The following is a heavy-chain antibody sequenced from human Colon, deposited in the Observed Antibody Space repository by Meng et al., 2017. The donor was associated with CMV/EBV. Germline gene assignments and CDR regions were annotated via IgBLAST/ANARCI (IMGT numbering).Heavy chain of an antibody. CDR1: GFTFSSYW. D-gene: IGHD3-3*01. CDR3: ARIHYDSRSGYYRDY. Sequence: GESLKISCAASGFTFSSYWMSWVRQAPGKGLEWVANIKQDGSEKYYVDSVKGRFTASRDNARNSLYLQMNSLRAEDTAVYYCARIHYDSRSGYYRDYWGQVALVTVSS. V-gene: IGHV3-7*01. J-gene: IGHJ4*02. CDR2: IKQDGSEK.